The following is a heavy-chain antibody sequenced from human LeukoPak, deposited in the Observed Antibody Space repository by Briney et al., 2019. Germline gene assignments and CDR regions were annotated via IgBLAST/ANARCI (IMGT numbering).Heavy chain of an antibody. D-gene: IGHD6-13*01. CDR3: ARDSPASGIAPTFDP. CDR1: GYTFTSYG. Sequence: DSVKVSCKASGYTFTSYGISWVRQAPGQGLEWMGWISAYNGNTNYAQKLQGRVTMTTDTSTSTAYMELRSLRSDDTAVYYCARDSPASGIAPTFDPWGQGTLVTVPS. J-gene: IGHJ5*02. V-gene: IGHV1-18*01. CDR2: ISAYNGNT.